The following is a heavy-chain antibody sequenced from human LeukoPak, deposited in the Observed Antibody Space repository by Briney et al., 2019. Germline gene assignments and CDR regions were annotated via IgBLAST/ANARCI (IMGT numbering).Heavy chain of an antibody. Sequence: ASVKVSCKASGYTFTSYGISWVRQAPGQGLEWMGWISAYKVNTNYAQKLQGRVTITRNTSISTAYMELSSLRSEDTAVYYCARAIRIAARYYYYMDVWGKGTTVTVSS. D-gene: IGHD6-25*01. CDR3: ARAIRIAARYYYYMDV. V-gene: IGHV1-18*01. J-gene: IGHJ6*03. CDR1: GYTFTSYG. CDR2: ISAYKVNT.